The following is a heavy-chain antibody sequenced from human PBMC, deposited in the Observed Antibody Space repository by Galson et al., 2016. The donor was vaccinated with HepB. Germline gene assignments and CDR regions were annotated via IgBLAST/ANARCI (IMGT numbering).Heavy chain of an antibody. CDR2: ISGSGGST. D-gene: IGHD6-13*01. CDR1: GFTFSNYA. CDR3: AKDEGWAAAGRYYFYY. J-gene: IGHJ4*02. Sequence: SLRLSCAASGFTFSNYAMSWVRQAPGKGLEWVSGISGSGGSTYYADSVKGRFTISRDNSKNTLFLQMHSLRAEDTAVYYCAKDEGWAAAGRYYFYYWGQGTLVTVSS. V-gene: IGHV3-23*01.